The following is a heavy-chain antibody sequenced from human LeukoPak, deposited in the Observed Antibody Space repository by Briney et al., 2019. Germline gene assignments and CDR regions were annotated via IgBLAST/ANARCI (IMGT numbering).Heavy chain of an antibody. CDR3: TKGRGI. Sequence: PSETLSLTCTVAGGSISSTSYDWYWIRQPAGKGLEWIGHIYTSGSTNYNPSLKSRVTISVDTSKNQFSLKLTSVTAADTAVYYCTKGRGIWGQGTLVTASS. V-gene: IGHV4-61*09. D-gene: IGHD3-10*01. CDR2: IYTSGST. CDR1: GGSISSTSYD. J-gene: IGHJ4*02.